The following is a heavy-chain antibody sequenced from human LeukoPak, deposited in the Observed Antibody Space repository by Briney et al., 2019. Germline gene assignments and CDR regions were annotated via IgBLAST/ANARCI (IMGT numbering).Heavy chain of an antibody. CDR3: ARDGPGGFYNWNYPEPRYYYYMDV. Sequence: ASVKVSCKASGYTFTGYYMHRVRQAPGQGLEWMGWINPNSGGTNSAQKFQGRVTMTRDTSISTAYMELSRLRSDDTAVYYCARDGPGGFYNWNYPEPRYYYYMDVWGKGTTVTVSS. CDR2: INPNSGGT. CDR1: GYTFTGYY. V-gene: IGHV1-2*02. D-gene: IGHD1-7*01. J-gene: IGHJ6*03.